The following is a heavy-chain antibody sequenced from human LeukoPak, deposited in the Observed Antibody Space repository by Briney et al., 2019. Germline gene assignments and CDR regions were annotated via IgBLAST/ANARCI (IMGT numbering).Heavy chain of an antibody. Sequence: SVKVSCKASGYTFTSYGISWVRQAPGQGLEWMGGIIPIFGTANYAQKFQGRVTITADESTSTAYMELSSLRSEDTAVYYCASGSYSEAYFDYWGQGTLVTVSS. CDR3: ASGSYSEAYFDY. V-gene: IGHV1-69*13. CDR2: IIPIFGTA. D-gene: IGHD1-26*01. CDR1: GYTFTSYG. J-gene: IGHJ4*02.